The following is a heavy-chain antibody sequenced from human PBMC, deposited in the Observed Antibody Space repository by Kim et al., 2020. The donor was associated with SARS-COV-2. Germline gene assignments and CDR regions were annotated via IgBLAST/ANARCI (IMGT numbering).Heavy chain of an antibody. CDR3: ARDPTYGSGCYYRENWFDP. CDR2: IYHSGST. CDR1: GGSISSSNW. D-gene: IGHD3-10*01. J-gene: IGHJ5*02. V-gene: IGHV4-4*02. Sequence: SETLSLTCAVSGGSISSSNWWSWVRQPPGKGLEWIGEIYHSGSTNYNPSLKSRVIISVDKTKNQFFLKLSSVTAADTAVYYCARDPTYGSGCYYRENWFDPWGQGTLVTVSS.